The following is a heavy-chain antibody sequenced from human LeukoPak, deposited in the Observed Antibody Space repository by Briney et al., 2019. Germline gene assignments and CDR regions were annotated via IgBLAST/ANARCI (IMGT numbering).Heavy chain of an antibody. J-gene: IGHJ4*02. CDR1: GYTFTGYY. D-gene: IGHD6-13*01. Sequence: ASVKVSCKASGYTFTGYYMHWVRQAPGQGLEWMGWINPNSGGANYAQKFQGRVTMTRDTSISTAYMELSRLRSDDTAVYYCARGDSSSWYWARLNYWGQGTLVTVSS. V-gene: IGHV1-2*02. CDR2: INPNSGGA. CDR3: ARGDSSSWYWARLNY.